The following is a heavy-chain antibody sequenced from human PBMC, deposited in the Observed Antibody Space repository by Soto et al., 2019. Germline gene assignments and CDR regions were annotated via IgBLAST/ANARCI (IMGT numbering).Heavy chain of an antibody. CDR3: AKDAIVVVTAIHHHCDY. CDR1: GFTFSSYG. V-gene: IGHV3-30*18. J-gene: IGHJ4*02. Sequence: QVQLVESGGGVVQPGRSLRLSCAASGFTFSSYGIHWVRQAPGKGLEWVALISRDGSKKYFADSVKGRFTISRDNSKNTRDRQRDSLRAEDTAVYYCAKDAIVVVTAIHHHCDYWGQGTLVTVSS. CDR2: ISRDGSKK. D-gene: IGHD2-21*02.